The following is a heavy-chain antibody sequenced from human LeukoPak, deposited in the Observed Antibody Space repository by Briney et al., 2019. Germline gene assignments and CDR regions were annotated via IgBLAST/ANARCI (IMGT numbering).Heavy chain of an antibody. CDR3: AKGSVVVVAATMDV. CDR2: ISGSGGST. D-gene: IGHD2-15*01. Sequence: GGSLRLSCAASGFTFSSYAMSWVRQAPGKGLEWVSAISGSGGSTYYADSVKGRFTISRDNSKNTLYLQMNSLRAEDTAVYYCAKGSVVVVAATMDVWGQGTTVTVSS. CDR1: GFTFSSYA. J-gene: IGHJ6*02. V-gene: IGHV3-23*01.